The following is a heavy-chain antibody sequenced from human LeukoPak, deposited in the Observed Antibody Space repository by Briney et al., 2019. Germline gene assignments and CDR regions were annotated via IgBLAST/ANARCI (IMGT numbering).Heavy chain of an antibody. CDR1: GFTLSSYS. CDR2: ISSSSSYI. V-gene: IGHV3-21*01. D-gene: IGHD3-3*01. CDR3: ARSLMDFWSGNRGGAFDI. Sequence: PGRSLRLSCAASGFTLSSYSMNWVRQAPGKGLEWVSSISSSSSYIYYADSVKGRFTISRDNAKNSLYLQMNSLRAEDTAVYYCARSLMDFWSGNRGGAFDIWGQGTMVTVSS. J-gene: IGHJ3*02.